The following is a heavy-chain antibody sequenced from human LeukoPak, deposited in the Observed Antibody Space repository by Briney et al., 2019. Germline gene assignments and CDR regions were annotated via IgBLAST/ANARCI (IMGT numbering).Heavy chain of an antibody. J-gene: IGHJ5*02. D-gene: IGHD3-10*01. CDR3: AKDWGTDYLYYKRGQNFFDP. CDR2: IQYDGINK. V-gene: IGHV3-30*02. CDR1: GFTFSSYG. Sequence: QSGGSPRLSCAASGFTFSSYGMHWVRQAPGKGLEWVTFIQYDGINKYYADSVKGRFTVSRDNSKHTLSLQMNSLRPEDTATYYCAKDWGTDYLYYKRGQNFFDPWGQGTLVTVSS.